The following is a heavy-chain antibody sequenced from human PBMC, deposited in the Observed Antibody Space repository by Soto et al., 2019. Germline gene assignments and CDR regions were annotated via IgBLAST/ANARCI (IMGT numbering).Heavy chain of an antibody. D-gene: IGHD2-2*01. CDR1: SSTMRVYT. CDR3: ARAPRRYCSSLSCLGLYGLGV. CDR2: ISFDGNTK. J-gene: IGHJ6*02. V-gene: IGHV3-30-3*01. Sequence: GALRGGGAACSSTMRVYTMHWVPHGPGGGRELVAVISFDGNTKYAADSVKGRFTISIDNSKNTLFLQMNRLKGEDTAVYSCARAPRRYCSSLSCLGLYGLGVWGQGTTVTVSS.